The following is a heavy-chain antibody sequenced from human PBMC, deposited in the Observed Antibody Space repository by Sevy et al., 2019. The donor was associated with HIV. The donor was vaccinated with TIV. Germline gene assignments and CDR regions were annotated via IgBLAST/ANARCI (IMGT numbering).Heavy chain of an antibody. CDR2: ISGYNGYT. CDR1: GYSFTNYG. V-gene: IGHV1-18*01. Sequence: ASVKVSCKASGYSFTNYGIGWVRQAPGQGLEWMGWISGYNGYTNYAQNLQGRVTMTTDTSTSTAYMELRSLRSDDTAIYYCAEEKRKIRSWFAPWGQGTLVSASS. CDR3: AEEKRKIRSWFAP. J-gene: IGHJ5*02.